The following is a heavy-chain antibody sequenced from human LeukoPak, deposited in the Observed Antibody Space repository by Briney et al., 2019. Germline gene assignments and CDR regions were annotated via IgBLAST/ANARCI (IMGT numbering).Heavy chain of an antibody. CDR3: AKGSGGSGSNDAYDI. CDR2: ISGSGYFT. Sequence: GGSLRLSCAASGFTFSSYAMSWVRQAPGKGLEWVSGISGSGYFTYYAGSVKGRFTISRDNSKNTLYLQMNSLRAEDTAAYYGAKGSGGSGSNDAYDIWGQGTMVTVSS. D-gene: IGHD3-10*01. CDR1: GFTFSSYA. J-gene: IGHJ3*02. V-gene: IGHV3-23*01.